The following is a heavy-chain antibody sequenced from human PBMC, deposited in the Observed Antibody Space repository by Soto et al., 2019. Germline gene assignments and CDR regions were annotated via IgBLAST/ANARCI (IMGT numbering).Heavy chain of an antibody. D-gene: IGHD3-3*01. CDR3: ARGESYDFWSGHDY. J-gene: IGHJ4*02. CDR2: IYSGGST. CDR1: GFTVSSNY. Sequence: LRLSCAASGFTVSSNYMSWVRQAPGKGLEWVSVIYSGGSTYYADSVKGRFTISRDNSKNTLYLQMNSLRAEDTAVYYCARGESYDFWSGHDYWGQGTLVTVSS. V-gene: IGHV3-53*01.